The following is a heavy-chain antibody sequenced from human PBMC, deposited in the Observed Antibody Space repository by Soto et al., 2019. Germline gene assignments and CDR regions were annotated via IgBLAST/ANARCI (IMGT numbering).Heavy chain of an antibody. D-gene: IGHD3-16*01. J-gene: IGHJ6*02. CDR3: ARLAGGNYYYGMDV. CDR2: IYPGDSNA. Sequence: GESLKISCEGSGYSFTNYWIGWVRQMPGKVLEWMGMIYPGDSNARYSPSFQGQVTISVDKSISTAYLQWSSLKASDTAMYYCARLAGGNYYYGMDVWGQGXTVTVYS. CDR1: GYSFTNYW. V-gene: IGHV5-51*01.